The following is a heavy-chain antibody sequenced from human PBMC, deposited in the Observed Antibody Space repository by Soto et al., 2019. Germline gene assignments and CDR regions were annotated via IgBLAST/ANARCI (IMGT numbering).Heavy chain of an antibody. V-gene: IGHV3-72*01. CDR2: SRNKVDSYTT. J-gene: IGHJ4*02. CDR3: ARDVYSSGWYLDY. Sequence: GGSLRLSCAASGFTFSDHYMDWVRQAPGKGLEWVGRSRNKVDSYTTEYAASVKGRFTISRDDSKNSLYLQMNSLKTKVTAVYYCARDVYSSGWYLDYWGQGARVTVSS. D-gene: IGHD6-19*01. CDR1: GFTFSDHY.